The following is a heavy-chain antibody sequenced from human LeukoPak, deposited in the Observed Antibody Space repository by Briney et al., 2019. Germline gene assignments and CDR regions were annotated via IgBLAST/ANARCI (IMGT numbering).Heavy chain of an antibody. CDR1: GFTFSSYE. V-gene: IGHV3-30*03. J-gene: IGHJ4*02. CDR2: ISYDGKVK. D-gene: IGHD6-19*01. Sequence: GGSLRLSCAASGFTFSSYEMNWVRQAPGKGLDWLAVISYDGKVKKYSDSVKGRFTISRDDSTNTLYLQMNSLTAEDTAVYYCARDIVAGSPDYFDYWGQGTLVTVSS. CDR3: ARDIVAGSPDYFDY.